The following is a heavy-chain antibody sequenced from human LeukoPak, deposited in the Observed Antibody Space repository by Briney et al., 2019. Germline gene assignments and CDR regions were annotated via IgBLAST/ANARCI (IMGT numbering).Heavy chain of an antibody. CDR1: GFTFSDYY. Sequence: PGGSLRLSCAASGFTFSDYYMNWIRQAPGKGLEWVSSISSSSTYIYYADSLKGRFTISRDNAKNSLYLQMNSLRAEDTAVYYCARLDYVDAFDIWGQGTMVTVSS. CDR2: ISSSSTYI. D-gene: IGHD4-17*01. J-gene: IGHJ3*02. CDR3: ARLDYVDAFDI. V-gene: IGHV3-11*06.